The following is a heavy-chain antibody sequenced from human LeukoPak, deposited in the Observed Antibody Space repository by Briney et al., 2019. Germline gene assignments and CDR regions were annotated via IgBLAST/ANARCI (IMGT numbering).Heavy chain of an antibody. CDR1: GFTFSSYA. V-gene: IGHV3-23*01. D-gene: IGHD3-22*01. CDR2: ISGSGGSP. Sequence: GGSLRLSCAASGFTFSSYAMSWVRQVPGKGLEWVTDISGSGGSPYYADSVKGRFTISRDNSKNTLYLQMNNLRAEDTAIYYCAKLNANSGRPRGGFDYWGQGTLVTVSS. J-gene: IGHJ4*02. CDR3: AKLNANSGRPRGGFDY.